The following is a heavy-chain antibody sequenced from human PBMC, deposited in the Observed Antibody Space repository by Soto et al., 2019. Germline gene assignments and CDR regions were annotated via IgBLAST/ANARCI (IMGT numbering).Heavy chain of an antibody. D-gene: IGHD5-18*01. V-gene: IGHV3-30-3*01. Sequence: PGGSLRLSCAASGFTFSSYAMHWVRQAPGKGLEWVAVISYDGSNKYYADSVKGRFTISRGNSKNTLYLQMNSLRAEDTAVYYCARVNSCIQLWYDFDYWGQGTLVTVSS. CDR3: ARVNSCIQLWYDFDY. CDR1: GFTFSSYA. CDR2: ISYDGSNK. J-gene: IGHJ4*02.